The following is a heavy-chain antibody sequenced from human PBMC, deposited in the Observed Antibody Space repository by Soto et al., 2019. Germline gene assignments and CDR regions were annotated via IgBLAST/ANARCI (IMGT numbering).Heavy chain of an antibody. CDR1: GGSISSGGYY. J-gene: IGHJ6*02. V-gene: IGHV4-31*03. CDR2: IYYSGCT. CDR3: ARDLDYGMDV. Sequence: QVQMQESGPGLVKPSQTLSLTCTVSGGSISSGGYYWSWIRQHPGKGLEWIGYIYYSGCTYYNPSLKSRVTISVDTSKNQFSLKLISVSDAYTAVYYCARDLDYGMDVWGQGTTVTVSS.